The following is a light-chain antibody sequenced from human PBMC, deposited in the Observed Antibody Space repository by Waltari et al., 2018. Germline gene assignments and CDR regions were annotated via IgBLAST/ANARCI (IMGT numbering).Light chain of an antibody. CDR1: QSVRSNY. V-gene: IGKV3-20*01. J-gene: IGKJ2*01. Sequence: EIVLTQSPGTLSLSPGERVTLSCRASQSVRSNYLAWYRQTPGQPPKLLIYGASNRAAGIPDRFSGSGSRTDFTLTITRLEREDFAVYYCQQYGSSTGTFGQGTILEI. CDR2: GAS. CDR3: QQYGSSTGT.